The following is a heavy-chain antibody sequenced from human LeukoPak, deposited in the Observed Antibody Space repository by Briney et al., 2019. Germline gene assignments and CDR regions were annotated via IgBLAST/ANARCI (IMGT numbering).Heavy chain of an antibody. V-gene: IGHV4-38-2*01. J-gene: IGHJ4*02. D-gene: IGHD5-12*01. CDR1: GYSISSGYY. Sequence: PSETLSLTCAVSGYSISSGYYWGWIRQPPGKGLEWIGSIYHSGSTYYNPSLKSRVTISVDTSKNQFSLKLSSVTAADTAVYYRARLGDIVATILDYWGQGTLVTVSS. CDR2: IYHSGST. CDR3: ARLGDIVATILDY.